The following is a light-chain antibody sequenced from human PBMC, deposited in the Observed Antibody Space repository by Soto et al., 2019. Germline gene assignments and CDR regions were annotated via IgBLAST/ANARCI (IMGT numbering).Light chain of an antibody. CDR2: GAS. CDR1: QGIANS. CDR3: QNYNSALSRT. V-gene: IGKV1-27*01. J-gene: IGKJ1*01. Sequence: DIQITQCPSSLSASVGDRVTITCRASQGIANSLAWYQQKPGKVPKLLIYGASTLHSGVTSRFSGSGFGSDFTLTVSSLQPEGVAIDYGQNYNSALSRTVGQGTKVVIK.